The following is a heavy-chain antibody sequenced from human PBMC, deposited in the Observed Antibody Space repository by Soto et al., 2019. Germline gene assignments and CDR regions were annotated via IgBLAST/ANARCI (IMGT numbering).Heavy chain of an antibody. CDR2: INAGNGNT. Sequence: QVQLVQSGAEVKKPGASVKVSCKASGYTFTSYAMHWVRQAPGQRLEWMGWINAGNGNTKYSQKFRGRVTITRDTSASAAYMGLSSRRSEDTAVYYCARDASTVNTPRGIWGQVTMVTFSS. CDR1: GYTFTSYA. V-gene: IGHV1-3*01. CDR3: ARDASTVNTPRGI. D-gene: IGHD4-17*01. J-gene: IGHJ3*02.